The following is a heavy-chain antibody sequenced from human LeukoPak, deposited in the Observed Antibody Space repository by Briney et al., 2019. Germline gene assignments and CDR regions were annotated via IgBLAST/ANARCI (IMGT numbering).Heavy chain of an antibody. Sequence: PSETLSLTCTVSGGSISIYYWSWIRQPPGKGLMRIGYIYYSESNNYNPSLKSRVTISVDTSKDQFSLKLSSVTAADTAVYYCARGGGGWYGAFDIWGQGTMVTVSS. D-gene: IGHD6-19*01. CDR2: IYYSESN. J-gene: IGHJ3*02. CDR1: GGSISIYY. CDR3: ARGGGGWYGAFDI. V-gene: IGHV4-59*01.